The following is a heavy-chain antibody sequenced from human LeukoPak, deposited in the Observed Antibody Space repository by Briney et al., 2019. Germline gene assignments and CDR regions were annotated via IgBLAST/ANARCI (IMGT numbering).Heavy chain of an antibody. V-gene: IGHV3-53*01. CDR1: GFTVSSNY. CDR2: IYSGGST. Sequence: GGSLRLSCAASGFTVSSNYMSWVRQAPGKGLEWVSVIYSGGSTYYPDSVKGRFTISRDNSKNTLYLQMNSLRAEDTAVYYCASSVVPAAPYYMDVWGKGTTVTVSS. J-gene: IGHJ6*03. D-gene: IGHD2-2*01. CDR3: ASSVVPAAPYYMDV.